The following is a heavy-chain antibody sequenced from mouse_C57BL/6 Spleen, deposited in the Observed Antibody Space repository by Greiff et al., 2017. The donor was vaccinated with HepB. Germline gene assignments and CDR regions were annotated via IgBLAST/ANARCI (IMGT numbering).Heavy chain of an antibody. D-gene: IGHD1-1*01. CDR2: INPSSGYT. CDR1: GYTFTSYW. CDR3: APYYYGSSHYAMDY. Sequence: VQLQQSGAELAKPGASVKLSCKASGYTFTSYWMHWVKQRPGQGLEWIGYINPSSGYTKYNQKFKDKATLTADKSSSTAYMQLSSLTYEDSAVYYCAPYYYGSSHYAMDYWGQGTSVTASS. J-gene: IGHJ4*01. V-gene: IGHV1-7*01.